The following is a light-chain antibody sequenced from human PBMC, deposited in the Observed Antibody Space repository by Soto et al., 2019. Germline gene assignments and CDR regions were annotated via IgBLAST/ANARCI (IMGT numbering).Light chain of an antibody. J-gene: IGKJ1*01. CDR2: TAS. Sequence: DSQMLQCPSTLYASGGDRLTITCRASQNIRSWLAWYQQKPAKAPMLLIYTASSLQSGVPSRFSGSGSGTDFTITMSGQEPDDFATYYCHQYIPYWTFGHGTKVDIK. V-gene: IGKV1-5*03. CDR3: HQYIPYWT. CDR1: QNIRSW.